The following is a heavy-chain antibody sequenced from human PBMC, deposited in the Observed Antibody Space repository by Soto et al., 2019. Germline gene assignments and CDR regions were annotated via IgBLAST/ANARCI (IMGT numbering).Heavy chain of an antibody. CDR2: ISYSGST. J-gene: IGHJ4*02. CDR1: GGSISSGDYY. V-gene: IGHV4-30-4*01. Sequence: LTCTVSGGSISSGDYYWSCIRQPPGKCLEWIGYISYSGSTHYNPSLETRVTISVDTSKNQLSLKLTSVTAADTAVYYCATKKEYSSGWPFDYWGQGTLVTVSS. D-gene: IGHD6-19*01. CDR3: ATKKEYSSGWPFDY.